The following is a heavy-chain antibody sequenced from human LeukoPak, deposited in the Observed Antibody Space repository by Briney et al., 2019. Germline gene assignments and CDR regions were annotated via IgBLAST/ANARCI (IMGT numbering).Heavy chain of an antibody. Sequence: SVKVSCKASGGTFSSYAISWVRQAPGQGLEWMGRIIPIFGTANYAQKFQGRVTITTDESTSTAYMELSSLRSEDTAVYYCASEHDYGDYVNPYWGQGTLVTASS. V-gene: IGHV1-69*05. CDR2: IIPIFGTA. CDR1: GGTFSSYA. J-gene: IGHJ4*02. CDR3: ASEHDYGDYVNPY. D-gene: IGHD4-17*01.